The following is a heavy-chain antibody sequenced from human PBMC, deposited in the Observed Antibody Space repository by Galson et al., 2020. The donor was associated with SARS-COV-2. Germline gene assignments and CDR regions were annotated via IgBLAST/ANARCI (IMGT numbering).Heavy chain of an antibody. CDR3: VRDDYYASNIKVFDY. J-gene: IGHJ4*02. V-gene: IGHV3-74*01. Sequence: GESLKISCAASGFTFSAYWMHWVRQAPGKGLVWVSRINNDGTTTKYADSVRGRFTISRDNAKNTLFLQMSSLSAEDTAVYYCVRDDYYASNIKVFDYWGQGTLVTVSS. CDR1: GFTFSAYW. D-gene: IGHD3-10*01. CDR2: INNDGTTT.